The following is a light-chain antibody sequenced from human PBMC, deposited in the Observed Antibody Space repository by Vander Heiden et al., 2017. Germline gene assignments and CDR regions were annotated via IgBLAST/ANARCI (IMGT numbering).Light chain of an antibody. J-gene: IGKJ3*01. CDR2: AAS. Sequence: ENALTQPPGTLSLSPGERATLSCRASQSVSSSFLAWYQKKPGQAPRLLIYAASARATGIPDRFSGSGSGTDFTLTISRLEPEDFAVYYCQQYDTSRVTYGPGTRVD. CDR3: QQYDTSRVT. V-gene: IGKV3-20*01. CDR1: QSVSSSF.